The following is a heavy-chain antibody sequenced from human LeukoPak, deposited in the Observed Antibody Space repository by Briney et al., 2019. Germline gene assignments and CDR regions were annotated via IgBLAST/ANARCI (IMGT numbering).Heavy chain of an antibody. J-gene: IGHJ4*02. CDR2: IIPIFGTA. CDR1: GGTFSSYA. CDR3: ARDSDILTGYYIDY. D-gene: IGHD3-9*01. V-gene: IGHV1-69*06. Sequence: SVKVSCKASGGTFSSYAISWVRQAPGQGLEWMGRIIPIFGTANYAQKFQGRVTITADKSTSTAYMELSSLRSEDTAVYYCARDSDILTGYYIDYCGQGTLVTVSS.